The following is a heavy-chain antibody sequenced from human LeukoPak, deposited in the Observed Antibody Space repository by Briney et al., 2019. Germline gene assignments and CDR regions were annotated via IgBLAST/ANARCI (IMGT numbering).Heavy chain of an antibody. J-gene: IGHJ4*02. V-gene: IGHV1-18*01. CDR2: ISPYNGNT. CDR1: GYTFTNYG. D-gene: IGHD2-15*01. CDR3: ARGGYCSGGSCRKGYYFDY. Sequence: ASVKVSCKASGYTFTNYGITWVRQAPGQGLEWMGWISPYNGNTKYAQKVQGRVTMTTDTSTSTAYMELRSLRSEDTAVYYCARGGYCSGGSCRKGYYFDYWGQGTLVTVSS.